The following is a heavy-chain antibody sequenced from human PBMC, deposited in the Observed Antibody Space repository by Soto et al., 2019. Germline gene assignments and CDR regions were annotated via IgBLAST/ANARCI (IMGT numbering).Heavy chain of an antibody. J-gene: IGHJ4*02. CDR1: GFTFSSFW. CDR3: ARYLASTTIPNY. D-gene: IGHD4-17*01. CDR2: IKPDGSEK. V-gene: IGHV3-7*04. Sequence: EVQLVESGGGLVQPGGSLRLSCAASGFTFSSFWMSWVRQAPGKGLEWVANIKPDGSEKYYVDSVRGRFTISRDNAKNSLYLQMNSLRAEDTAVYYCARYLASTTIPNYWGQGTLVTVSS.